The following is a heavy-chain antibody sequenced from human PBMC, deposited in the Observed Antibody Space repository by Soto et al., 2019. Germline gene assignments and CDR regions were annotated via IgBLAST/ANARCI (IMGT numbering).Heavy chain of an antibody. D-gene: IGHD3-9*01. CDR2: IVVGSGNT. V-gene: IGHV1-58*01. J-gene: IGHJ6*02. Sequence: QARVQRVGWIGWIVVGSGNTNYAKKFQERLTITRDMSTSTAYMELSSLRSEDTAVYYCAADILTGSNRPNDYSGMDVWGQGTTVTVSS. CDR3: AADILTGSNRPNDYSGMDV.